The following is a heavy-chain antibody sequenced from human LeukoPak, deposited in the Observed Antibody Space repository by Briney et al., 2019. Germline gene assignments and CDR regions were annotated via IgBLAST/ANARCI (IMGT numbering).Heavy chain of an antibody. V-gene: IGHV3-74*01. CDR1: GFTVSNSY. Sequence: PGGSLRLSCVASGFTVSNSYMSWVRHAPGKGLVWVSGISSDGSRTFHADSVKGRFTISRDNAKNTLYLQTNSLRAEDTAMYYCTRGTSYTFDIWGQGTKVTVSS. D-gene: IGHD2-2*02. J-gene: IGHJ3*02. CDR3: TRGTSYTFDI. CDR2: ISSDGSRT.